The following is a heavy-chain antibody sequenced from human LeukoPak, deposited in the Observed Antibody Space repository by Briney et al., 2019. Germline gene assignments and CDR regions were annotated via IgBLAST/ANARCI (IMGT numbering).Heavy chain of an antibody. J-gene: IGHJ4*02. Sequence: SQTLSLTCAVSGGSISSGGYSWSWIRQPPGKGLEWIGYIYHSGSTYYNPSLKSRVTISVDRSKNQFSLKLSSVTAADTAVYYCARGGPEGGADYWGQGTLVTVSS. CDR2: IYHSGST. V-gene: IGHV4-30-2*01. CDR3: ARGGPEGGADY. CDR1: GGSISSGGYS. D-gene: IGHD3-16*01.